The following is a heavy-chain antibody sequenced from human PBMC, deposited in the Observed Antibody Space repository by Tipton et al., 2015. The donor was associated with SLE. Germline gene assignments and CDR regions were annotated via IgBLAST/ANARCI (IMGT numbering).Heavy chain of an antibody. CDR2: LSSSEGNT. CDR3: ARDRTIGVAGPYFDD. J-gene: IGHJ4*02. V-gene: IGHV3-21*01. Sequence: SLRLSCAASGFTFSTHWMHWVRQAPGKGLEWVSCLSSSEGNTWYADSVKGRFTISRDNAKNSLYLQMNSLTAEDTAVYYCARDRTIGVAGPYFDDWGQGTLVTVSS. CDR1: GFTFSTHW. D-gene: IGHD6-19*01.